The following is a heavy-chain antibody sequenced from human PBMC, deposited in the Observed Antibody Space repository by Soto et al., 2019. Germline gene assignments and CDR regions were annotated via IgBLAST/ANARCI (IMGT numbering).Heavy chain of an antibody. CDR3: AHSPWGAAPDY. D-gene: IGHD3-16*01. CDR2: IYWNDDK. J-gene: IGHJ4*02. Sequence: SGPTLVNPTQTLTLTCALSGFSVSARGVGVGWIRQPPGKALEWLAIIYWNDDKLYRPSLQSRLTITKDTSKNQVVLTMTNMDPVDTATYYCAHSPWGAAPDYWGQGTPATVSS. V-gene: IGHV2-5*01. CDR1: GFSVSARGVG.